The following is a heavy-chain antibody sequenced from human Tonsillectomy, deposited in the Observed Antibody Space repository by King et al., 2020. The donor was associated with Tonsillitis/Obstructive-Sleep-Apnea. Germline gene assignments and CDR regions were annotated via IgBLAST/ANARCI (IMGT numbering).Heavy chain of an antibody. Sequence: VQLVESGGGLVQPGGSLRLSCAASGFTVSSNYMSWVRQAPGKGLEWVSVIYSGGSTYYADSVKGRFTISRDNSKNTLYLQMNSLRAEDTAVYYCARAKSTALPYPGLERTLPFDYWGQGTLVTVSS. CDR2: IYSGGST. CDR3: ARAKSTALPYPGLERTLPFDY. CDR1: GFTVSSNY. D-gene: IGHD1-1*01. J-gene: IGHJ4*02. V-gene: IGHV3-66*01.